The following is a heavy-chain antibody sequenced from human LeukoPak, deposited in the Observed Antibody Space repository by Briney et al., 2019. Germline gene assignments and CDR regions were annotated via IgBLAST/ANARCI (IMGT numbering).Heavy chain of an antibody. CDR2: ISSSGSTI. D-gene: IGHD7-27*01. J-gene: IGHJ4*02. CDR1: GFTFRRYG. Sequence: GGTLRLSCAASGFTFRRYGMTWVRQAPGKGLEWVSYISSSGSTIYYADSVKGRFTISRDNAKNSLYLQMNSLRAEDTAVYYCARDLNWETYWGQGTLVSVSS. CDR3: ARDLNWETY. V-gene: IGHV3-48*04.